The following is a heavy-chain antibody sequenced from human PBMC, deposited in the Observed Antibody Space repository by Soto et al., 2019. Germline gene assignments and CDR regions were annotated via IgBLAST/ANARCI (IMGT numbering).Heavy chain of an antibody. CDR3: AKKCDLEEFGVVIFGAFDI. CDR2: ISGSGGST. CDR1: GFTFSSYA. D-gene: IGHD3-3*01. J-gene: IGHJ3*02. V-gene: IGHV3-23*01. Sequence: EVQLLESGGGLVQPGGSLRLSCAASGFTFSSYAMSWVRQAPGKGLEWVSAISGSGGSTYYADSVKGRFTISRDNSKNTLYLQMNSLRAEDTAVYYCAKKCDLEEFGVVIFGAFDIWGQGTMVTVSS.